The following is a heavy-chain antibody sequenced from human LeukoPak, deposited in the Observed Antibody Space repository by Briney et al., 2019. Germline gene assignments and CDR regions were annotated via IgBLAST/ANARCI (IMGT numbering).Heavy chain of an antibody. V-gene: IGHV3-66*01. CDR1: GFTVSDNY. CDR3: ARDRITQAF. Sequence: PGGSLRLSCAASGFTVSDNYMTWVRQAPGKGLEWVSSIYSAGATHYAESVKGRFTISRDNAKNLLYLQMNSLRAEDTAVYYCARDRITQAFWGQGTLVTVSS. CDR2: IYSAGAT. D-gene: IGHD3-3*02. J-gene: IGHJ4*02.